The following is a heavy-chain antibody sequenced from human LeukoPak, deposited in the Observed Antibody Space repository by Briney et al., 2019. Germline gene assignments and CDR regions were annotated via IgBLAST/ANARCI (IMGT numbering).Heavy chain of an antibody. CDR3: AKGEYSSAVDY. V-gene: IGHV3-48*03. D-gene: IGHD6-6*01. J-gene: IGHJ4*02. Sequence: PGGSLRLSCAASGFTFSTYWMNWVRQAPGKGLEWVSYISSSGSTIYYADSVKGRFTISRDNAKNSLYLQMNSLRAEDTAVYYCAKGEYSSAVDYWGQGTLVTVSS. CDR2: ISSSGSTI. CDR1: GFTFSTYW.